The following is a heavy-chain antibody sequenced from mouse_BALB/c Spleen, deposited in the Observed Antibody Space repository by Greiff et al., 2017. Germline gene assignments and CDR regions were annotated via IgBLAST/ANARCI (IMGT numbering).Heavy chain of an antibody. V-gene: IGHV1-54*01. D-gene: IGHD3-1*01. CDR2: INPGSGGT. Sequence: VQLQQSGAELVRPGTSVKVSCKASGYAFTNYLIEWVKQRPGQGLEWIGVINPGSGGTNYNEKFKGKATLTADKSSSTAYMQLSSLTSDDSAVYFGASAARAFAYWGQGTLVTVSA. J-gene: IGHJ3*01. CDR1: GYAFTNYL. CDR3: ASAARAFAY.